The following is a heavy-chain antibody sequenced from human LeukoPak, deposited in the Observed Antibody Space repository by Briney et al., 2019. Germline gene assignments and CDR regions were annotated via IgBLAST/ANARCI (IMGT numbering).Heavy chain of an antibody. CDR1: GGSISSYY. Sequence: SETLSLTCTVSGGSISSYYWSWIRQPPGEGLEWIGYIYYSGSTNYNPSLESRVTISVDTSKNQFSLKLSSVTAADTAVYYCARHYCSGDNCYYFDYWGQGALVTVSS. CDR3: ARHYCSGDNCYYFDY. D-gene: IGHD2-15*01. CDR2: IYYSGST. J-gene: IGHJ4*02. V-gene: IGHV4-59*01.